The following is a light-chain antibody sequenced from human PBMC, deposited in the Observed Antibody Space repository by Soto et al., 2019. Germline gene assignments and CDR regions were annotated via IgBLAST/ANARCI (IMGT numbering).Light chain of an antibody. CDR1: SSNIGAGYD. V-gene: IGLV1-40*01. J-gene: IGLJ2*01. CDR2: GNI. Sequence: QSVLTQPPSVSGAPGQRVAISCAGTSSNIGAGYDVHWYQHLPGTAPKLLIFGNINRPAGVPDRFSGSKSGTTASLAITCVQAADEGYYYYRTSYTGVSGLIFGGGTKLTVL. CDR3: RTSYTGVSGLI.